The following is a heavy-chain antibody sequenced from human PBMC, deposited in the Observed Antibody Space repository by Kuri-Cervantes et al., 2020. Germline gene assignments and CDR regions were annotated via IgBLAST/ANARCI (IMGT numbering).Heavy chain of an antibody. D-gene: IGHD3-22*01. CDR1: GGSISSSSYY. J-gene: IGHJ4*02. CDR3: ARWGYYESTGYYYGLY. CDR2: IYYSGST. V-gene: IGHV4-30-4*08. Sequence: LRLSCTVSGGSISSSSYYWGWIRQPPGKGLEWIGYIYYSGSTDYNPSLKSRVTISVDTSKNQFSLRLSSVTAADTAVYYCARWGYYESTGYYYGLYWGQGTLVTVSS.